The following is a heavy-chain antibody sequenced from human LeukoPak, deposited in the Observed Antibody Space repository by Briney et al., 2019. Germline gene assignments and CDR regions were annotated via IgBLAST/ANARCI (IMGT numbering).Heavy chain of an antibody. J-gene: IGHJ4*02. D-gene: IGHD2-8*01. V-gene: IGHV3-74*01. CDR3: ARDRSVTNGGFDY. CDR2: INTDGSDT. Sequence: GGSLRLSCAASGFTFSHYWMNWVRQAPGKGLVWVSRINTDGSDTVYADSVKGRFTISRDNAKNTLYLQMNSLRAEDTAVYYCARDRSVTNGGFDYWGQGTLVTVSS. CDR1: GFTFSHYW.